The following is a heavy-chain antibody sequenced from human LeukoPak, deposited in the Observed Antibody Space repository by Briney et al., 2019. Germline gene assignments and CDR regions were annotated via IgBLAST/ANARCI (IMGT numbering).Heavy chain of an antibody. CDR3: ARHPSSSSSLYYYYMDV. J-gene: IGHJ6*03. D-gene: IGHD6-6*01. CDR1: GYSICSGYY. Sequence: PSETLSLTCAVSGYSICSGYYWGWIRQPPGKGLEWIGSIYHSGSTYYNPSLKSRVTISVDTSKNQFSLKLSSVTAADTAVYYCARHPSSSSSLYYYYMDVWGKGTTVTVSS. V-gene: IGHV4-38-2*01. CDR2: IYHSGST.